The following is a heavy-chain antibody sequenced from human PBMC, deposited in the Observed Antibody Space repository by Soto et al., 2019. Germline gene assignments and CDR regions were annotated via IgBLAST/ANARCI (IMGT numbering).Heavy chain of an antibody. D-gene: IGHD3-16*01. CDR2: IYYSGST. V-gene: IGHV4-31*01. CDR1: GGSISSGGYY. J-gene: IGHJ4*02. CDR3: ARAWGGYFDY. Sequence: QVQLQESGPGLVKPSQTLSLTCTVSGGSISSGGYYWSWIRQHPGKGLEWIGYIYYSGSTYYNPSLTKHVTSPEDTSKTQFSPTLSSVTAADTAVHYCARAWGGYFDYWGQGTLVTVSS.